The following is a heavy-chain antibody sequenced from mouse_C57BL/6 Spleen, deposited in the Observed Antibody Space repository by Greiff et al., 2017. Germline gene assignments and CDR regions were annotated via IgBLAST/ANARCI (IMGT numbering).Heavy chain of an antibody. CDR2: IDPETGGT. CDR3: TLIYWPFGGAC. D-gene: IGHD2-1*01. CDR1: GYTFTDYE. V-gene: IGHV1-15*01. J-gene: IGHJ3*01. Sequence: QVQLQQSGAELVRPGASVTLSCKASGYTFTDYEMHWVKQTPVHGLEWIGAIDPETGGTAYNQKFKGKAILTADKASSTAYMELRSLTSEDSAVYYCTLIYWPFGGACWGQGALVTVAA.